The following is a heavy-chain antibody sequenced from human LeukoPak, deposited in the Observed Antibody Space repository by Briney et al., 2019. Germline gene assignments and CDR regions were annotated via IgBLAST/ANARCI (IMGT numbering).Heavy chain of an antibody. CDR2: INHSGST. J-gene: IGHJ4*02. V-gene: IGHV4-34*01. CDR1: GGSISSYY. Sequence: SETLSLTCTVSGGSISSYYWSWIRQPPGKGLEWIGEINHSGSTNYNPSLKSRVTISVDTSKNQFSLKLSSVTAADTAVYYCARGVVITTGYFDYWGQGTLVTVSS. CDR3: ARGVVITTGYFDY. D-gene: IGHD3-22*01.